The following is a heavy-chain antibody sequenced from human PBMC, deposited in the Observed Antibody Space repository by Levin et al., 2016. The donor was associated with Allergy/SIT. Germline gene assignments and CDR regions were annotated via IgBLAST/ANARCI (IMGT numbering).Heavy chain of an antibody. V-gene: IGHV3-30-3*01. Sequence: GESLKISCAASGFTFSSYAMHWVRQAPGKGLEWVAVISYDGSNKYYADSVKGRFTISRDNSKNTLYLQMNSLRAEDTAVYYCARETGDYWGQGTLVTVSS. CDR1: GFTFSSYA. J-gene: IGHJ4*02. CDR3: ARETGDY. CDR2: ISYDGSNK.